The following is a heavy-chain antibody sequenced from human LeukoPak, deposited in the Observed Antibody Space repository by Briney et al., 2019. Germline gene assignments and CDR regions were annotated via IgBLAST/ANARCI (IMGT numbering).Heavy chain of an antibody. CDR3: ASVRVDSYGYYWFDP. Sequence: KFQGRVTMTRDTSTSTVYMELSSLRSEDTAVYYCASVRVDSYGYYWFDPWGQGTLVTVSS. V-gene: IGHV1-46*01. D-gene: IGHD5-18*01. J-gene: IGHJ5*02.